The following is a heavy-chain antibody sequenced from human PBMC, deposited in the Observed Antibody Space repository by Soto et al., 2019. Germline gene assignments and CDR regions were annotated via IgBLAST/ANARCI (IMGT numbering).Heavy chain of an antibody. Sequence: LQIMSLPCTVSGGSIRGYHWSWIRQPTGKGLEWIGYIYYSGSTYYNPSLKSRVTISVDTSKNQFSLKLSSVTAADTAVYYCARGYVISQLVRGWFDPWGQGTLVTVSS. CDR2: IYYSGST. V-gene: IGHV4-59*06. CDR3: ARGYVISQLVRGWFDP. D-gene: IGHD6-6*01. J-gene: IGHJ5*02. CDR1: GGSIRGYH.